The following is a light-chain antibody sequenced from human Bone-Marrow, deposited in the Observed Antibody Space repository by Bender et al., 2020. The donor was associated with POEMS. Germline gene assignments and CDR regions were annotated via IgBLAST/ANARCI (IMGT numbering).Light chain of an antibody. CDR3: QSWGSNTAV. CDR2: QDT. V-gene: IGLV3-1*01. CDR1: KLGEEY. J-gene: IGLJ2*01. Sequence: SYELTQPPSVSVSPGQTATITCSGEKLGEEYACWYQQKPGQSPVVVIYQDTKRPSGIPERFPGSTSGNPAPLTISGTQTMEEADYYCQSWGSNTAVFGGGTKLTVL.